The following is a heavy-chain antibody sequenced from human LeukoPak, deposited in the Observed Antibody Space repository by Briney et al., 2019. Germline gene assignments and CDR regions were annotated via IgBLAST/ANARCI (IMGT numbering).Heavy chain of an antibody. CDR3: ARAQCGSSWYCEAGNWFDP. CDR2: IIPIFGTA. D-gene: IGHD6-13*01. V-gene: IGHV1-69*13. J-gene: IGHJ5*02. CDR1: GGTFSSYA. Sequence: GASVKVSCKASGGTFSSYAISWVRQAPGQGLEWMGGIIPIFGTANYAQKFQDRVTITADESTSTAYMELSSLRSEDTAVYYCARAQCGSSWYCEAGNWFDPWGQGTLVTVSS.